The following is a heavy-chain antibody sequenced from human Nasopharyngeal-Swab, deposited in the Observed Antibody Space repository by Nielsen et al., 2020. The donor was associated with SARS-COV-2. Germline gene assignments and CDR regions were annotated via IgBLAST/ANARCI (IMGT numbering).Heavy chain of an antibody. J-gene: IGHJ6*02. CDR1: GASINIYY. CDR2: IYYTGST. Sequence: SETLSLTCTLSGASINIYYWSWIRQLPGKGLEWIGYIYYTGSTNYNPSLKSRVTISVDTSRNQFSLKLRSVTAADTAVYYCARNYGDYVPFYGMGVWGQGTTVTVSS. V-gene: IGHV4-59*13. CDR3: ARNYGDYVPFYGMGV. D-gene: IGHD4-17*01.